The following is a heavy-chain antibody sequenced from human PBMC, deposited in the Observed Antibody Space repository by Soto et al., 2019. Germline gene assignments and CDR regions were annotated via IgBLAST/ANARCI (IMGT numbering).Heavy chain of an antibody. Sequence: GGSLRLSCAASGFTVSSNYMSWVRQAPGKGLEWVSVIYSGGSTYYADSVKGRFTISRHNSKNTLYLQMNSLRAEDTAVYYCARALVGAPNWFDPWGQGTLVTVSS. V-gene: IGHV3-53*04. D-gene: IGHD2-15*01. J-gene: IGHJ5*02. CDR1: GFTVSSNY. CDR2: IYSGGST. CDR3: ARALVGAPNWFDP.